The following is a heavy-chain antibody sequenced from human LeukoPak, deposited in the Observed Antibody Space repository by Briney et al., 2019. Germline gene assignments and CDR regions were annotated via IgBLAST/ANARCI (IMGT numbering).Heavy chain of an antibody. V-gene: IGHV4-59*01. D-gene: IGHD5-12*01. CDR1: GGSLTSYY. J-gene: IGHJ6*02. Sequence: SETLSLTCIVSGGSLTSYYWSWIRLPPGKGLEWIGYIYYTGSTSYNPSLKSRITISVDTSKNLFSLRLSSVTAADTGVNYCARRLGSGYAEDYYYYGLDVWGQGTTVTVSS. CDR2: IYYTGST. CDR3: ARRLGSGYAEDYYYYGLDV.